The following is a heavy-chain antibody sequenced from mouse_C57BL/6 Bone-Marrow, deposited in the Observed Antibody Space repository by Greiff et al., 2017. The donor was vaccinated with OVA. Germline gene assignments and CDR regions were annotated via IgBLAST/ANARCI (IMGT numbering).Heavy chain of an antibody. Sequence: VQLQQSGPELVKPGASVKIPCKASGYTFTDYNMDWVKQSHGKSLEWIGDINPNNGGTIYNQKFKGKATLTVDKSSSTAYMELRSLTSEDTAVYYCARGPHYDYDGYYFDYWGQGTTLTVSS. CDR3: ARGPHYDYDGYYFDY. CDR1: GYTFTDYN. V-gene: IGHV1-18*01. D-gene: IGHD2-4*01. CDR2: INPNNGGT. J-gene: IGHJ2*01.